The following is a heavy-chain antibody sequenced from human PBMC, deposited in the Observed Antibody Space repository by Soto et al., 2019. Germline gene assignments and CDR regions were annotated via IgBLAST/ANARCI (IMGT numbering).Heavy chain of an antibody. CDR2: INYSGST. CDR3: ARGDYPDSGTYYRSEYYLHY. J-gene: IGHJ4*02. V-gene: IGHV4-59*01. Sequence: SETLSLTCTVSGGAISSYYWSWIRQSPGERLEWIGYINYSGSTNYNPSLKSRVTISLDRPNNQFSLRVSSVTAADTAVYYCARGDYPDSGTYYRSEYYLHYWGQGALVTVSS. D-gene: IGHD3-22*01. CDR1: GGAISSYY.